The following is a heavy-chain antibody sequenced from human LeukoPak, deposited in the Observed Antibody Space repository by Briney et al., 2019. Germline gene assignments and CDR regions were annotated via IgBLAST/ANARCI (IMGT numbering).Heavy chain of an antibody. Sequence: PGGSLRLSCAASGFTFSRNGMHWVRQAPGKGLEWVAVITYDGSNKYYADSVKGRFTISRDNSKNTLYVQMNSLRAEDTAVYYCARETESFDYWGQGTLVTVSS. CDR3: ARETESFDY. J-gene: IGHJ4*02. CDR2: ITYDGSNK. CDR1: GFTFSRNG. V-gene: IGHV3-30*03. D-gene: IGHD1-14*01.